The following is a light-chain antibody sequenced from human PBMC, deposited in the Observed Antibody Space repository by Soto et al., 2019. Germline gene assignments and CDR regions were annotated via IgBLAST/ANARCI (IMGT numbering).Light chain of an antibody. V-gene: IGKV3-20*01. J-gene: IGKJ1*01. CDR2: CAS. CDR1: QSVSSSF. Sequence: EIVLTQSPGTLSLSPGEKATLSCRASQSVSSSFLAWYQQKPGQAPRLLIYCASSRATGIPDRFSGSGSGTEVTLTISRLEPEDFALYYCQQYDSSPWTLGQGTKVEIK. CDR3: QQYDSSPWT.